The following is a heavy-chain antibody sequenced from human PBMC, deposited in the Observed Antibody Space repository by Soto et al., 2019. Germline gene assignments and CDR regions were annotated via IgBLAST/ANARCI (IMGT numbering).Heavy chain of an antibody. D-gene: IGHD3-16*02. J-gene: IGHJ4*02. V-gene: IGHV4-59*01. CDR1: GVPISSYF. Sequence: LSLTCSVSGVPISSYFWSWIRQPPGRGLEWIGYTYHRGSTNYSPSLKSRVAISLDTSENQFSLKVSSVTAADTAVYYCARIGGYHGPLDYWGQGTPVTSPQ. CDR3: ARIGGYHGPLDY. CDR2: TYHRGST.